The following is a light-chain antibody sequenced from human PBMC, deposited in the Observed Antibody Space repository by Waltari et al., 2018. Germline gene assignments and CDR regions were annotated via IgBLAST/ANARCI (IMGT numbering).Light chain of an antibody. CDR1: QGIRNN. Sequence: DIQMTQSPSSLSASVGDRVTITCRASQGIRNNLVWYQQKPGKVPKLLIYGASTLQSGVPSRFSGSGSGTDFTLTISILQPEDVATYYCQRYNGALFTFGPGTKVDIK. J-gene: IGKJ3*01. CDR3: QRYNGALFT. CDR2: GAS. V-gene: IGKV1-27*01.